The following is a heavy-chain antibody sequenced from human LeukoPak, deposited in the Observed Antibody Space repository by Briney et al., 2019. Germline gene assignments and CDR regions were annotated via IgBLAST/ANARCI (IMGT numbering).Heavy chain of an antibody. D-gene: IGHD5-18*01. Sequence: SETLSLTCTVSGGSISSYYWSWIRQPPGKGLEWIGYIYYSGSTNYNPSLKSRVTISVDTSKNQFSLKLSSVTAADTAVYYCARENSYGDNLDYWGQGTLVTVSS. CDR2: IYYSGST. CDR3: ARENSYGDNLDY. V-gene: IGHV4-59*01. J-gene: IGHJ4*02. CDR1: GGSISSYY.